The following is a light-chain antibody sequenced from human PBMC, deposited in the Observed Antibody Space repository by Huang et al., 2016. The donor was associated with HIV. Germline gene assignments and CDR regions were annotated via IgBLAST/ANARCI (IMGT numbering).Light chain of an antibody. J-gene: IGKJ5*01. CDR3: QQVHSYPG. Sequence: IQLTQSPSSLSASVGDRVTITCRTSQAISSYLAWYQQKPGKAPKLLIYAASTLQRGGPSRFSGSGSGTDFTLTISSLQPEDFATYYCQQVHSYPGFGQGTRLEIK. CDR2: AAS. V-gene: IGKV1-9*01. CDR1: QAISSY.